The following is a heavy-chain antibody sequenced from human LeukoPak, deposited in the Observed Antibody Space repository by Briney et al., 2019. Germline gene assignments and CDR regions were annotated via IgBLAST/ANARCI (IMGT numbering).Heavy chain of an antibody. CDR2: INTGSSTM. D-gene: IGHD3-10*01. J-gene: IGHJ4*02. CDR3: ARDSMVRGVLSSIY. V-gene: IGHV3-48*04. Sequence: GGSLRLSCAASGFTFSSYSMNWVRQAPGKGLEWVSYINTGSSTMYYADSVKGRFTISRDNAKNSLYLQMNSLRAEDTAVYYCARDSMVRGVLSSIYWGQGALVTVSS. CDR1: GFTFSSYS.